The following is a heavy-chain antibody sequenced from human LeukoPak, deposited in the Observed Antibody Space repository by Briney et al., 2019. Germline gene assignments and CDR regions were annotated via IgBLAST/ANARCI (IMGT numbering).Heavy chain of an antibody. CDR1: GGSVSGDSYY. V-gene: IGHV4-61*01. J-gene: IGHJ3*01. Sequence: SETLSLTCTVSGGSVSGDSYYWTWIRQPPGKGLEWIGYVYYSGRTNYNPTLKSRVTISVDTSKNQFSLRLNSVTAADTALYYCVRETATSYYDSAGYYRQTEVFDVWGQGTKVTVSS. CDR3: VRETATSYYDSAGYYRQTEVFDV. CDR2: VYYSGRT. D-gene: IGHD3-22*01.